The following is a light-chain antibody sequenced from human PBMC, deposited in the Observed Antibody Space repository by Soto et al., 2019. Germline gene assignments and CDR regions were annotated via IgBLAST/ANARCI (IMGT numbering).Light chain of an antibody. CDR2: GNS. J-gene: IGLJ1*01. V-gene: IGLV1-40*01. Sequence: QSVLTQPPSVSVAPGQRVTISCTGSSSNIGAGYDVHWYQQLPGAAPKLLIYGNSNRPSGVPDRFSGSRSGTSASLAITGLQPEDEADYYCQSYDTPVYVFGGGTKVTVL. CDR1: SSNIGAGYD. CDR3: QSYDTPVYV.